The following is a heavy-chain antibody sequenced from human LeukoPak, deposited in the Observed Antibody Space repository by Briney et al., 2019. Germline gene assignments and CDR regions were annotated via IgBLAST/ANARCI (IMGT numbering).Heavy chain of an antibody. D-gene: IGHD3-3*01. CDR2: ISYDGSNK. Sequence: GSCLTLFYPPSALTLSLYDMHWVRQAPGKEQEWVALISYDGSNKYYADSVKGRFTISRDNSKNTLYLQMNSLRAEDTGVYYCARGSDFYLYYMDVWGKGTTVTVSS. CDR1: ALTLSLYD. V-gene: IGHV3-30*08. CDR3: ARGSDFYLYYMDV. J-gene: IGHJ6*03.